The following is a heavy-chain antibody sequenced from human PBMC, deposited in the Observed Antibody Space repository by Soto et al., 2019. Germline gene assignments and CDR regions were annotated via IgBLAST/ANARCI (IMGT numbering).Heavy chain of an antibody. CDR3: ARDWFGVDY. V-gene: IGHV1-18*01. CDR1: GYTFTSYG. Sequence: QVQLVQSGAEVKKPGASVKVSCKASGYTFTSYGISWVRQAPGQGLEWMGWINAYNGNTNYAQKLQGRVTMTTDTXXSXAXMXXXXLRSDDTAVXYCARDWFGVDYWGQGTLVTVSS. D-gene: IGHD3-16*01. CDR2: INAYNGNT. J-gene: IGHJ4*02.